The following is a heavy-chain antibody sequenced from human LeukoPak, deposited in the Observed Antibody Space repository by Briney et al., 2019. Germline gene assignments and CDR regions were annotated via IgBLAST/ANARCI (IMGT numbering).Heavy chain of an antibody. CDR2: ISGGGGST. CDR1: GFTFTSYS. Sequence: LGGSLRLSCAASGFTFTSYSMNWVRQAPGKGLEWVSTISGGGGSTYYADSVKGRFTISRDNSKNTLYLQVNSLRAEDTAVYYYAKGGKWDVTPFDYWGQGTLVTVSS. CDR3: AKGGKWDVTPFDY. V-gene: IGHV3-23*01. D-gene: IGHD1-26*01. J-gene: IGHJ4*02.